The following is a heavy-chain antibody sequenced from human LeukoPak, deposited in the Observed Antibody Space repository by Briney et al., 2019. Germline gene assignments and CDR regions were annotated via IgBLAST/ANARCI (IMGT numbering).Heavy chain of an antibody. CDR1: GFTFSSYE. Sequence: GGSLRLSCAASGFTFSSYEMNWVRQAPGKGLEWVSYISRSDNTIYYADSVKGRFTISRDNAKNSLYLQMNSLRAEDTAVYYCARDINWVGGYWGQGTLVTVSS. CDR3: ARDINWVGGY. CDR2: ISRSDNTI. J-gene: IGHJ4*02. D-gene: IGHD7-27*01. V-gene: IGHV3-48*03.